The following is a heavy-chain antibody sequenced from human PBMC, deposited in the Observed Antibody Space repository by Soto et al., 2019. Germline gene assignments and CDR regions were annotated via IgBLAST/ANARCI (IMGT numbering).Heavy chain of an antibody. J-gene: IGHJ3*01. CDR3: ARDPNGDYVGAFDG. CDR1: GFTFSSYG. D-gene: IGHD4-17*01. V-gene: IGHV3-23*01. CDR2: IRGSGVGA. Sequence: PGGSLRLSCAASGFTFSSYGMHWVRQAPGKGLEWVSSIRGSGVGASYADSVRGRFTVSRDNSKNTLYLQMNSLRADDTAVYYCARDPNGDYVGAFDGWGQGTMVTVSS.